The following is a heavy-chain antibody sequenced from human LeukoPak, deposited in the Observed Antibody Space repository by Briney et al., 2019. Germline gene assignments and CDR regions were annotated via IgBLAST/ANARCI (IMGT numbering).Heavy chain of an antibody. D-gene: IGHD6-13*01. J-gene: IGHJ4*02. CDR3: AREFRSGIAAAGSYYFDY. CDR2: INPNSGGT. Sequence: GASVKVSCKASGYSFTGYYMHWVRPAPGQGLEWMGWINPNSGGTNYAQKFQGRVTMTRDTSISTAYMELSRLRSDDTAVYYCAREFRSGIAAAGSYYFDYWGQGTLVTVSS. V-gene: IGHV1-2*02. CDR1: GYSFTGYY.